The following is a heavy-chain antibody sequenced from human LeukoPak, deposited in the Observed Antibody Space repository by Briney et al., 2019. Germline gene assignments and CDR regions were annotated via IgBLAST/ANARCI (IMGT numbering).Heavy chain of an antibody. CDR1: GFTFSSYD. J-gene: IGHJ6*02. Sequence: GGSLRLSCAASGFTFSSYDMHWVRHATGKGLEWVSAIGTAGDTYYPGSVKGRFTISRENAKTSLYLQMNSLRAGDTAVYYCARPWGVITKPSYYYYYGMDVWGQGTTVTVSS. CDR3: ARPWGVITKPSYYYYYGMDV. CDR2: IGTAGDT. V-gene: IGHV3-13*01. D-gene: IGHD3-10*01.